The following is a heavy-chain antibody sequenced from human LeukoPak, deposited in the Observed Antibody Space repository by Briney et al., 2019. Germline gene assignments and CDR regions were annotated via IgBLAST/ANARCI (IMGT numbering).Heavy chain of an antibody. CDR3: ARIKPGYCSSTSCPNFDY. J-gene: IGHJ4*02. CDR1: GFTFSSYW. Sequence: GGSLRLSCAASGFTFSSYWMTWVRQAPGKVLEWVANINKDGSEKYHVDSVKGRFTISRDNAKNSLYLQMNSLRAEDTAVYYCARIKPGYCSSTSCPNFDYWGQGTLVTVSS. V-gene: IGHV3-7*01. CDR2: INKDGSEK. D-gene: IGHD2-2*01.